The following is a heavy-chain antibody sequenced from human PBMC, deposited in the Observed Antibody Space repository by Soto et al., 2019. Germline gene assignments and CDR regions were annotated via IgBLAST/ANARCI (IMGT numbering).Heavy chain of an antibody. J-gene: IGHJ6*03. CDR3: XXXXXXXXXXXXXLASMDV. CDR2: ISWNSGSI. CDR1: GFTFDDYA. V-gene: IGHV3-9*01. Sequence: EVQLVESGGGLVQPGRSLRLSCAASGFTFDDYAMHWVRQAPGKGLEWVSGISWNSGSIGYADSVKGRFTISRDNAKNSLXXXXXXXXXXXXXXXXXXXXXXXXXXXXXXLASMDVWGKGTTVTVSS.